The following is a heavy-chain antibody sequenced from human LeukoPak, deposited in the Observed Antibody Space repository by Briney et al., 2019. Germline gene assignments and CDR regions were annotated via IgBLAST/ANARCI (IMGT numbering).Heavy chain of an antibody. D-gene: IGHD6-13*01. V-gene: IGHV1-8*01. CDR3: ATGIAAAAGAFDI. CDR2: MNPNSGNT. Sequence: ASVKVSCKASGYTFTSYDINWVRQATGQGLEWMGWMNPNSGNTGYAQKFQGRVTMTRNTSISTAYMELSSLRSEDTAVYYCATGIAAAAGAFDIWGQGTMVTVSS. CDR1: GYTFTSYD. J-gene: IGHJ3*02.